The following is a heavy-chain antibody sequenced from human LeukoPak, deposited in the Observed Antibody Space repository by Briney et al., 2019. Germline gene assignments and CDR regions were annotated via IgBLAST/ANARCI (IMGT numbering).Heavy chain of an antibody. CDR1: GGSFSGYY. D-gene: IGHD6-13*01. CDR2: INHSGST. Sequence: SETLSLTCAVYGGSFSGYYWSWIRQPPGKGLEWIGEINHSGSTDYNPSLKSRVTISVDTSKNQFSLKLSSVTAADTAVYYCARLIAAAGTRYFDYWGQGTLVTVSS. CDR3: ARLIAAAGTRYFDY. V-gene: IGHV4-34*01. J-gene: IGHJ4*02.